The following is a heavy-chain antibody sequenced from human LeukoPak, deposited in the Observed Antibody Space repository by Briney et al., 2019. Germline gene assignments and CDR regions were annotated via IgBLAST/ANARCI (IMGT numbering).Heavy chain of an antibody. CDR1: GGTFSSYA. Sequence: ASVKVSCKASGGTFSSYAISWVRQATGQGLEWMGWMNPNSGNTGYAQKFQGRVTMTRNTSISTAYMELSSLRSEDTAVYYCARVTWQQLGYVWGQGTLVTVSS. D-gene: IGHD6-13*01. CDR2: MNPNSGNT. CDR3: ARVTWQQLGYV. V-gene: IGHV1-8*02. J-gene: IGHJ4*02.